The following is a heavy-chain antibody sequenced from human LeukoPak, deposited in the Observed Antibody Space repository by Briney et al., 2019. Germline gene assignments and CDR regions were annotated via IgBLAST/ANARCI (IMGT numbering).Heavy chain of an antibody. V-gene: IGHV4-38-2*01. CDR3: ARHLSRARRYCSSTSCYTSDY. CDR1: GYSISSGYY. CDR2: IYHSGST. D-gene: IGHD2-2*02. Sequence: SETLSLTCAVSGYSISSGYYWGWIRQPPGQGLEWIGSIYHSGSTYYNPSLKSRVTISVDTSKNQFSLKLSSVTAADTAVYYCARHLSRARRYCSSTSCYTSDYWGQGTLVTVSS. J-gene: IGHJ4*02.